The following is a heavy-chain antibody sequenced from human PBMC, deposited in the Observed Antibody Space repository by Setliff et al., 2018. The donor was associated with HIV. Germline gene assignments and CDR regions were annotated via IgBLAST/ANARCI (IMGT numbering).Heavy chain of an antibody. V-gene: IGHV3-21*01. CDR1: GFTFSTYS. CDR3: ARDVSWRVRTYIDY. Sequence: GSLRLSCEASGFTFSTYSMNWVRQAPGKGLEWVSSISSSSRSKYYADSVKGRFTISRDDAKNSLYLQMNSLTAEDTAVYYCARDVSWRVRTYIDYWGQGALVTVSS. D-gene: IGHD3-3*01. J-gene: IGHJ4*02. CDR2: ISSSSRSK.